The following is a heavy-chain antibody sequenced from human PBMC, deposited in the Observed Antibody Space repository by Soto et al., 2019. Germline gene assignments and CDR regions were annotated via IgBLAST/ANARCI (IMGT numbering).Heavy chain of an antibody. D-gene: IGHD5-12*01. J-gene: IGHJ4*02. Sequence: GGSLRLSCAGSGFTVSSTYMSWVRQAPGKGLEWISIIYSGGSTFYADSVKGRFTISRDNSKNTLYLQMNSLRAEDTAVYYCARGVPITPGTFDYRGQGTLVTVSS. V-gene: IGHV3-53*01. CDR2: IYSGGST. CDR1: GFTVSSTY. CDR3: ARGVPITPGTFDY.